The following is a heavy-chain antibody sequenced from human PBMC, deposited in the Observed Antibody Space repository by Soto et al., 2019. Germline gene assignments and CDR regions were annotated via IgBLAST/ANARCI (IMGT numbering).Heavy chain of an antibody. J-gene: IGHJ4*02. Sequence: EVQLVESGGGLIQPGGSLRLSCAASGFTVSSNYMSWVRQAPGKGLEWVSVIYSGGSTYYADSVKGRFTISRDNSKNTLYLQMNSLRAEDTAVYYCAREARFHYVRDPYFDYWGQGTLVTVSS. CDR3: AREARFHYVRDPYFDY. CDR1: GFTVSSNY. V-gene: IGHV3-53*01. D-gene: IGHD3-3*01. CDR2: IYSGGST.